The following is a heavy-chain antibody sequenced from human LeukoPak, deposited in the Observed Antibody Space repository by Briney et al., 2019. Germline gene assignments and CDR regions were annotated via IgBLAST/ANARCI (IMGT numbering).Heavy chain of an antibody. D-gene: IGHD6-19*01. CDR1: GGTFSGYY. CDR2: INHSGNT. Sequence: SETLSLTCAVYGGTFSGYYWSWIRQPPGKGLEWIGEINHSGNTNYNPSLKSRVTISIDTSKNQFSLKLSSVTAADTAIYYCARPFLRFSSGWHFDYWGQGTLVTVSS. J-gene: IGHJ4*02. CDR3: ARPFLRFSSGWHFDY. V-gene: IGHV4-34*01.